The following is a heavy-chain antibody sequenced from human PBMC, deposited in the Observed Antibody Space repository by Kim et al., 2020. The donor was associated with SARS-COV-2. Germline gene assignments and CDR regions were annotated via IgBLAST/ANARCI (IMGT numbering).Heavy chain of an antibody. D-gene: IGHD3-22*01. CDR2: INHSGST. V-gene: IGHV4-34*01. CDR1: GGSFSGYY. CDR3: ARGDSSGYRKYFDY. J-gene: IGHJ4*02. Sequence: SETLSLTCAVYGGSFSGYYWSWIRQPPGKGLEWIGEINHSGSTNYNQSLKSRVTISVDTSKNQFSLKLSSVTAADTAVYYCARGDSSGYRKYFDYWGQGTLVTVSS.